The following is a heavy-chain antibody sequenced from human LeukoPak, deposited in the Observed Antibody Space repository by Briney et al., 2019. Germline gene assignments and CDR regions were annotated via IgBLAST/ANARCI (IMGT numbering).Heavy chain of an antibody. J-gene: IGHJ6*02. Sequence: GGSLRLSCAASGFTFSSYSMNWVRQAPGKGLEWVSSISSSSSYIYYADSVKGRFTISRDNAKNSLYLQMNSLRAEDTAVYYCARDSGGSSWYPGWYYYYGMDVWGQGTTVTVSS. D-gene: IGHD6-13*01. CDR3: ARDSGGSSWYPGWYYYYGMDV. CDR1: GFTFSSYS. CDR2: ISSSSSYI. V-gene: IGHV3-21*01.